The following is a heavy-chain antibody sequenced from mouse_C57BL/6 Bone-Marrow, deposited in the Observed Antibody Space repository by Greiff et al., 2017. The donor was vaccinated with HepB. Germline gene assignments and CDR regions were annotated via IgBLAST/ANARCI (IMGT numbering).Heavy chain of an antibody. CDR1: GFTFSDYG. J-gene: IGHJ3*01. V-gene: IGHV5-17*01. CDR2: ISSGSSTI. CDR3: ARPHYYGSSYGFAY. Sequence: EVKVVESGGGLVKPGGSLKLSCAASGFTFSDYGMHWVRQAPEKGLEWVAYISSGSSTIYYADTVKGRFTISRDNAKNTLFLQMTSLRSEDTAMYYCARPHYYGSSYGFAYWGQGTLVTVSA. D-gene: IGHD1-1*01.